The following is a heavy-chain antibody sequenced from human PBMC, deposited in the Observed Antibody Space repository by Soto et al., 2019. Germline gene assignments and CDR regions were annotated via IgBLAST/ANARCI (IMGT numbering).Heavy chain of an antibody. CDR2: ISAYSGNT. CDR1: GYTFTTYG. J-gene: IGHJ4*02. Sequence: ASVKVSCKASGYTFTTYGISWVRQAPGQGLEWMGWISAYSGNTNYARKLQGRLTVTTETSTSTAYMELRTLRSDDTAVYYCVRDVMYSTTRFEYWGQGTLVTVSS. CDR3: VRDVMYSTTRFEY. V-gene: IGHV1-18*01. D-gene: IGHD5-18*01.